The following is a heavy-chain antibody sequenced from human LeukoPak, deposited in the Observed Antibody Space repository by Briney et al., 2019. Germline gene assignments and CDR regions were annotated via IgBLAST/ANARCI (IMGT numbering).Heavy chain of an antibody. J-gene: IGHJ4*02. CDR1: GYTFTSHG. Sequence: ASVKVSCKTSGYTFTSHGISWVRQAPGQGVEWVGWISTYNGQTDYAQSLQGRGVMTTDRSTSTAYMDLWSLRSDDTAVYYCTSGVDYNYWGQGTVVTVSS. D-gene: IGHD2-8*01. CDR3: TSGVDYNY. CDR2: ISTYNGQT. V-gene: IGHV1-18*01.